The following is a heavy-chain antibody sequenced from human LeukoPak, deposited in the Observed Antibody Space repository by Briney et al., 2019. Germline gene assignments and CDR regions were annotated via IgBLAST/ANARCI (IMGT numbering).Heavy chain of an antibody. CDR2: ISGSGGST. CDR1: GFTFSNYA. D-gene: IGHD6-19*01. V-gene: IGHV3-23*01. J-gene: IGHJ4*02. CDR3: AKVGIAVAGTPRGFDY. Sequence: GGSLRLSCAATGFTFSNYAMSWVRQAPGKGLEWVSAISGSGGSTYYADSVKGRFTISRDNSKNTLYLQMNSLRAEDTAVYYCAKVGIAVAGTPRGFDYWAREPWSPSPQ.